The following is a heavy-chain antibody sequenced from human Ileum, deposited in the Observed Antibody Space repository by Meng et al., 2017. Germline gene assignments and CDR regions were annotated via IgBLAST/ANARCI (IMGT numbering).Heavy chain of an antibody. V-gene: IGHV1-2*02. Sequence: ASVKVSCKPSGYNFIDSYMHWVRQAPGQGLEWMGWINPKKGETRYVEKFRGRVTMSSDTSISTAYMELSSLASDDTAVYHCVRDVTRGGYWGQGTVVTVSS. CDR2: INPKKGET. CDR3: VRDVTRGGY. CDR1: GYNFIDSY. D-gene: IGHD2-2*01. J-gene: IGHJ4*02.